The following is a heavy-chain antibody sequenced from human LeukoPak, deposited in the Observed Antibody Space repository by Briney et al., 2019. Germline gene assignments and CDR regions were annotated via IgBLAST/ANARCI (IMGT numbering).Heavy chain of an antibody. Sequence: SETLSLTCTVYGESFSGYYWSWIRQPPGKGLEWIGEINYSGSTNYNPSLKSRVTISIDTSKNQFSLKLSSVTAADTAVYYCARGLRGWFDPWGQGTLVTVSS. CDR2: INYSGST. V-gene: IGHV4-34*01. D-gene: IGHD3-16*01. CDR3: ARGLRGWFDP. J-gene: IGHJ5*02. CDR1: GESFSGYY.